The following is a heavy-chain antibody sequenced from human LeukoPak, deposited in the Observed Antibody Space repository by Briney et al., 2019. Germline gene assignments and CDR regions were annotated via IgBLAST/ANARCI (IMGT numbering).Heavy chain of an antibody. V-gene: IGHV1-2*02. D-gene: IGHD6-13*01. CDR1: GYTFTNYD. CDR3: AGTTPGYSSSWYGY. Sequence: ASVKVSCKASGYTFTNYDINWVRQAPGQGLEWMGWINPNSGGTNYAQKFQGRVTMTRDTSISTAYMELSRLRSDDTAVYYCAGTTPGYSSSWYGYWGQGTLVTVSS. J-gene: IGHJ4*02. CDR2: INPNSGGT.